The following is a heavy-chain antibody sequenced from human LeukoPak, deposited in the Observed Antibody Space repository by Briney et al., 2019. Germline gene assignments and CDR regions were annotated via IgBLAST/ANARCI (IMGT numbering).Heavy chain of an antibody. CDR3: AGTIFGAYRYYYYYMDV. D-gene: IGHD3-3*01. CDR2: INWNGGST. Sequence: PGGSLRLSCAASGFTFDDYGMSWVRQAPGKGLEWVSGINWNGGSTGYADSVKGRFTISRDNAKNSLYLQMNNLRAEDTALYYCAGTIFGAYRYYYYYMDVWGKGTTVTVSS. CDR1: GFTFDDYG. J-gene: IGHJ6*03. V-gene: IGHV3-20*04.